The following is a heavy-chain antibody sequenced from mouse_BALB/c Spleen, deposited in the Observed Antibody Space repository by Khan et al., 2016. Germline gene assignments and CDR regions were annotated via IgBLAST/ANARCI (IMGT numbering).Heavy chain of an antibody. V-gene: IGHV1-15*01. CDR1: GYRFSDYE. D-gene: IGHD4-1*01. CDR2: IDPETGGT. Sequence: QVQLMQSGAELVRPGASVTLSCKASGYRFSDYEMHWVKQTPVHGLEWIGAIDPETGGTAYNQKFQGKATLTADKSSTTACMQLRSLTSEDSGGYLCTRLGFDYWGQGTTLTVSS. J-gene: IGHJ2*01. CDR3: TRLGFDY.